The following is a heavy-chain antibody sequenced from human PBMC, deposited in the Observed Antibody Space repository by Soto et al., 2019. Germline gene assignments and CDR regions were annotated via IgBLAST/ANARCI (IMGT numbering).Heavy chain of an antibody. CDR1: GFTFRSHR. CDR3: ATVFDV. D-gene: IGHD4-17*01. Sequence: EVQLVESGGGLVQPGGSLRVSCAASGFTFRSHRIHWVRQAPGKGLEWVSRIDTDGGGTSYADSVKGRLTISTDNAENTVYLQMNGLRVEDTAVYYCATVFDVWGQGTLVTVSS. V-gene: IGHV3-74*01. CDR2: IDTDGGGT. J-gene: IGHJ4*02.